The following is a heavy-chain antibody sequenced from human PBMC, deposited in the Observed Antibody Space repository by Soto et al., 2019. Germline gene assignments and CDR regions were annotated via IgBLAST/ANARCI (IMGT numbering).Heavy chain of an antibody. J-gene: IGHJ5*02. CDR1: GGSISSYY. V-gene: IGHV4-59*01. CDR2: IYYSGST. D-gene: IGHD3-3*01. CDR3: ARGELPYYDFWSGYYGDHWFDP. Sequence: XGTLSLTCTVSGGSISSYYWSWIRQPPGKGLEWIGYIYYSGSTNYNPSLKSRVTISVDTSKNQFSLKLSSVTAAETAVYYCARGELPYYDFWSGYYGDHWFDPWGQGTLVTVSS.